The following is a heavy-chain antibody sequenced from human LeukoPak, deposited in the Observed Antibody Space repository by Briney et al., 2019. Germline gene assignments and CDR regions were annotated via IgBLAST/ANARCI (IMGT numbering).Heavy chain of an antibody. CDR2: IKEDGSEK. D-gene: IGHD6-13*01. V-gene: IGHV3-7*04. CDR3: ARDSTPHSYSNTWYDAFDL. CDR1: GFTFSNYW. J-gene: IGHJ3*01. Sequence: GGSLRLSCAASGFTFSNYWMTWVRQAPGKGLEWVANIKEDGSEKNYVDSVKGLFTISRNTAENSLSLQMYSLRAEDTAVYYCARDSTPHSYSNTWYDAFDLWGQGTMVIVSS.